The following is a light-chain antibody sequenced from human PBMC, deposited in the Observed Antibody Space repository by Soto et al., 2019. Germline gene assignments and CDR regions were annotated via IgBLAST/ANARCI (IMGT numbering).Light chain of an antibody. V-gene: IGLV3-10*01. J-gene: IGLJ3*02. CDR1: ALPKKY. CDR3: YSTDSSGNLRV. Sequence: SYELTQPPSVSVSPGQTARINCSGDALPKKYAYWYQQKSGQAPVLVIYEDSKRPSGIPERFSGSSSGTMATLTISGAQVEDEADFYCYSTDSSGNLRVFGGGTKLTVL. CDR2: EDS.